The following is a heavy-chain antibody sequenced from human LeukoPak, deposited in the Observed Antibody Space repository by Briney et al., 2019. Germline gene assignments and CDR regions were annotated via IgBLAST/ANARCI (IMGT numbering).Heavy chain of an antibody. Sequence: GGSLRLSCAASGFTFSSCSMNWVRQAPGKGLEWVSSISSSSSYIYYADSVKGRFTISRDNAKNSLYLQMNSLRAEDTAVYYCASELVAGTDYWGQGTLVTVSS. J-gene: IGHJ4*02. CDR1: GFTFSSCS. D-gene: IGHD6-19*01. V-gene: IGHV3-21*01. CDR2: ISSSSSYI. CDR3: ASELVAGTDY.